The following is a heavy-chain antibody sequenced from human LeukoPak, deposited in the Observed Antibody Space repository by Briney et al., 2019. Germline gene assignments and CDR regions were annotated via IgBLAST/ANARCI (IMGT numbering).Heavy chain of an antibody. J-gene: IGHJ6*03. CDR3: ARAGDSSSFFRFYYYYYMDV. Sequence: PGGSLRLSCAASGFTFSSYAMHWVRQAPGKGLEWVAVISYDGSNKYYADSVKGRFTISRDNSKNTLYLQMNSLRAEDTAVYYCARAGDSSSFFRFYYYYYMDVWGKGTTVTVSS. D-gene: IGHD6-6*01. V-gene: IGHV3-30*04. CDR1: GFTFSSYA. CDR2: ISYDGSNK.